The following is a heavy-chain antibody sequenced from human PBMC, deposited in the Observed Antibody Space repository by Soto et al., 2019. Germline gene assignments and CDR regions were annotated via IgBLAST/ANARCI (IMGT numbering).Heavy chain of an antibody. J-gene: IGHJ4*02. D-gene: IGHD3-22*01. CDR3: AKDTYYYSSSGYYVFDS. V-gene: IGHV1-8*01. Sequence: ASVKVSCKASGYTFTSYDINWVRQATGQGLEWMGWMNPDSANTDYAQKFQGRVTSTRNTSASTAYMELNSLRAEDTAVYYCAKDTYYYSSSGYYVFDSWGQGTLVTVSS. CDR2: MNPDSANT. CDR1: GYTFTSYD.